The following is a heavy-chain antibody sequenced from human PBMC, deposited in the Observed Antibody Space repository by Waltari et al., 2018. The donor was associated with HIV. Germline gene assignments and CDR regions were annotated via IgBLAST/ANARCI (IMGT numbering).Heavy chain of an antibody. CDR1: GGSISSGNYY. Sequence: QVQLQESGPGLVKPSQTLSLICTVSGGSISSGNYYWSWIRQPAGKGREGIGRGYITGRTTYNSSHNSEDTISADTTKNQFSLKLMSVTAADTAVYYCAREAGSGWFGAVDIWGQGTAVTVS. CDR3: AREAGSGWFGAVDI. D-gene: IGHD6-19*01. V-gene: IGHV4-61*02. J-gene: IGHJ3*02. CDR2: GYITGRT.